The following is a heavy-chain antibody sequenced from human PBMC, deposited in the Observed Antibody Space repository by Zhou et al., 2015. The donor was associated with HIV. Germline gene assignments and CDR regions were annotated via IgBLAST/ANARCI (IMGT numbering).Heavy chain of an antibody. CDR1: GVSFTTSA. Sequence: QMQLVQSGPEVKKPGTSMKVSCKASGVSFTTSAVQWVRQARGQRLEWIGWIVVGSGNTNYAQQFQERVTITRDTSTSTVYMELRSLRSDDTAVYYCATSIALTIPVEAVTATFDSWGQGSLVTISS. J-gene: IGHJ4*02. CDR2: IVVGSGNT. V-gene: IGHV1-58*01. CDR3: ATSIALTIPVEAVTATFDS. D-gene: IGHD2-21*02.